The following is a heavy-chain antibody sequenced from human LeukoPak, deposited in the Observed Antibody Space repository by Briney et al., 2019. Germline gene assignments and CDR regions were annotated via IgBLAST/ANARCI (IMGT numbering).Heavy chain of an antibody. CDR3: ARSGDADPYDRAPLDY. V-gene: IGHV3-48*01. CDR1: GFTFSSYS. CDR2: ISSSSSII. D-gene: IGHD3-22*01. J-gene: IGHJ4*02. Sequence: GGSLRLSCAASGFTFSSYSMNWVRQAPGTGLEWVSYISSSSSIIYYADSVKGRFTISRDTSKNTLYLQMNSLRAEDTAVYYCARSGDADPYDRAPLDYWGQGTLVTVSS.